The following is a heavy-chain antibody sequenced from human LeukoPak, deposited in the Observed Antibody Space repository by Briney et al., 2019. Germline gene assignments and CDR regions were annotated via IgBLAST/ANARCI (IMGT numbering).Heavy chain of an antibody. CDR1: GFTFSSYG. CDR2: IWYDGSNK. J-gene: IGHJ4*02. D-gene: IGHD6-19*01. V-gene: IGHV3-33*01. Sequence: GGSLRLSCAASGFTFSSYGMHWVRQAPSKGLEWVAVIWYDGSNKYYADSVKGRFTISRDNSKNTLYLQMNSLRAEDTAVYYCARENSSGWFDDYWGQGTLVTVSS. CDR3: ARENSSGWFDDY.